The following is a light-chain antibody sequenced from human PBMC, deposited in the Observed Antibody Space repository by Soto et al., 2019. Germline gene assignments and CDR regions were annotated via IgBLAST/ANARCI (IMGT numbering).Light chain of an antibody. CDR2: DAS. CDR1: QSVSSSY. CDR3: QQRSNWPLIT. Sequence: NLSLSPGERATLSCRASQSVSSSYLAWYQQKPGQAPRLLIYDASNRATGIPARFSGSGSGTDFTLTISSLEPEDFAVYYCQQRSNWPLITFGQGTRLE. V-gene: IGKV3D-20*02. J-gene: IGKJ5*01.